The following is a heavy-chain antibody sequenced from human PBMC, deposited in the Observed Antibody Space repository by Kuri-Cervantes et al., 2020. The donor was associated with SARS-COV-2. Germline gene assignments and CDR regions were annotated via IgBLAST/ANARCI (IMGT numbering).Heavy chain of an antibody. V-gene: IGHV3-74*01. Sequence: GGSLRLSCAASGFTFSSYWMHWVRQAPGKGLVWVSRINSDGSSTSYADSVKGRFTISRDNAKNTLYLQMNSLRAEDTAVYYCARGGAYGDYFHYWGQGTLVTVPS. D-gene: IGHD4-17*01. CDR1: GFTFSSYW. CDR3: ARGGAYGDYFHY. J-gene: IGHJ4*02. CDR2: INSDGSST.